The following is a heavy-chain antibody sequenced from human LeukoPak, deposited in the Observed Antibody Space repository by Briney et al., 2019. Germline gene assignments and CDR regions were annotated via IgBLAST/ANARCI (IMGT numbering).Heavy chain of an antibody. CDR2: ISAYNGNT. CDR1: GYTFTSYG. V-gene: IGHV1-18*01. Sequence: ASVKVSCKASGYTFTSYGISWVRQAPGQGLEWMGWISAYNGNTNYAQELQGRVTMTTDTSTSTAYMELRSLRSDDTAVYYCARDYYFLAVAGTENAFDIWGQGTMVTVSS. CDR3: ARDYYFLAVAGTENAFDI. J-gene: IGHJ3*02. D-gene: IGHD6-19*01.